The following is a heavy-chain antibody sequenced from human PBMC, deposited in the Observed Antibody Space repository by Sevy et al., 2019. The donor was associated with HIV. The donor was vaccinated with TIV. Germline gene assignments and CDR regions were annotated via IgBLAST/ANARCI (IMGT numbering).Heavy chain of an antibody. Sequence: GGSLRLSCAASGFTFSSYAMSWVRQAPGKGLECVSAISGSGGSTYYADSVKGRFTISRDNSKNTLYLQMNSLRAEDTAVYYCASPIIVVVPAAPTIDYWGQGTLVTVSS. D-gene: IGHD2-2*01. CDR3: ASPIIVVVPAAPTIDY. J-gene: IGHJ4*02. V-gene: IGHV3-23*01. CDR1: GFTFSSYA. CDR2: ISGSGGST.